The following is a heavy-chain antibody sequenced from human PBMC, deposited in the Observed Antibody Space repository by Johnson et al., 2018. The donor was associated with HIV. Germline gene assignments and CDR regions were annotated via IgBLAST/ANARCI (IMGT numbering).Heavy chain of an antibody. CDR1: GFTFSSYA. D-gene: IGHD3-10*01. J-gene: IGHJ3*02. CDR3: ARTNSGSYYSDDAFDI. Sequence: QVQLVESGGGVVQPGRSLRLSCAASGFTFSSYAMHWVRQAPGKGLEWVAVISYDGSNKYYADSVKGRFTISRDNSKNTLYLQMNSLRAEDTAVYYCARTNSGSYYSDDAFDIWGQGTMVTVSS. V-gene: IGHV3-30*14. CDR2: ISYDGSNK.